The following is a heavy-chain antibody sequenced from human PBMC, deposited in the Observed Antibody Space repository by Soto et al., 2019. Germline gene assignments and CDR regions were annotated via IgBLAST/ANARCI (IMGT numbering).Heavy chain of an antibody. Sequence: EMQVVESGGDLVQRGGSLRLSCVASGFTFGTSWMTWVRQAPGKGLVWVARINNDGSSTRYADSVKGRFTISRDNAKNTVYLQMNSLRGDDTALYYCARLGVWSGAYYYMDVWGKETTVNVSS. V-gene: IGHV3-74*01. CDR2: INNDGSST. J-gene: IGHJ6*03. CDR3: ARLGVWSGAYYYMDV. CDR1: GFTFGTSW. D-gene: IGHD3-3*01.